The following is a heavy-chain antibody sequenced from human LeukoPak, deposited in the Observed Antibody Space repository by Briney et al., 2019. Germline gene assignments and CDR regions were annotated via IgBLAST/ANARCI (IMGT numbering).Heavy chain of an antibody. CDR1: GYSFTSYD. V-gene: IGHV1-8*03. CDR3: AKKAKVADLLDCFDF. Sequence: ASVKVSCKASGYSFTSYDINWVRQAPGQGLEWMGWMSPNSGHTGYAQKFQGRVTITRNTSIRTAYMELSSLRSEDTAVYYCAKKAKVADLLDCFDFWGQGTLVTVSS. CDR2: MSPNSGHT. J-gene: IGHJ5*01. D-gene: IGHD6-13*01.